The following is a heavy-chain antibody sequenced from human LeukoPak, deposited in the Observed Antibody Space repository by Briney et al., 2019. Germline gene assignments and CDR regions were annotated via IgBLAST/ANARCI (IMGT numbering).Heavy chain of an antibody. CDR2: INPNSGGT. D-gene: IGHD1-1*01. V-gene: IGHV1-2*02. CDR1: GYTFTGYY. CDR3: ARSWNDEGVSDY. J-gene: IGHJ4*02. Sequence: GASVKVSCKASGYTFTGYYMHWVRQAPGQGLEWMGWINPNSGGTNYAQKFQGRVTMTRDTSITTAYMELRSLRSDDTAVYYCARSWNDEGVSDYWGQGTLVTVSS.